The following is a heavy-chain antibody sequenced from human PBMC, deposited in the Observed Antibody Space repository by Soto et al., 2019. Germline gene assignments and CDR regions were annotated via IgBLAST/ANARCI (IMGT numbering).Heavy chain of an antibody. J-gene: IGHJ4*02. V-gene: IGHV3-7*01. CDR2: IKQDGSEK. CDR1: GFTFSSYW. D-gene: IGHD3-22*01. Sequence: PGGSLRLSCAASGFTFSSYWMSWVRQAPGKGLEWVANIKQDGSEKYYVDSVKGRFTISRDNAKNSLYLQMNSLRAEDTAVYYCAKEFRHDNWFFEHWGQGTLVTVSS. CDR3: AKEFRHDNWFFEH.